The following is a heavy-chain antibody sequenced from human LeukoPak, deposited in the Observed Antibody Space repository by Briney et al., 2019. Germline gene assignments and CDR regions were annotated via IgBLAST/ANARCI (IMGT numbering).Heavy chain of an antibody. V-gene: IGHV1-18*01. CDR2: ISAYNGNT. CDR3: ARVETMYDFWSGYYPSKLYYFDY. J-gene: IGHJ4*02. CDR1: GYTFTSYG. D-gene: IGHD3-3*01. Sequence: ASVKVSCKAAGYTFTSYGISWVRQAPGQGLEWMGWISAYNGNTNYAQKLQGRVTMTTDTSTSTAYMELRSLRSDVTAVYYCARVETMYDFWSGYYPSKLYYFDYWGQGTLVTVSS.